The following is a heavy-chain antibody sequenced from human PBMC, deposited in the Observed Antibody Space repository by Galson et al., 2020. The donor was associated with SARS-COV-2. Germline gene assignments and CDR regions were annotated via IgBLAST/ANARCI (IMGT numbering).Heavy chain of an antibody. CDR2: IWYDGSNK. V-gene: IGHV3-33*06. CDR3: AKGLWDYYDSSGSPDAFDI. J-gene: IGHJ3*02. D-gene: IGHD3-22*01. CDR1: GFTFSSYG. Sequence: GESLKISCAASGFTFSSYGMHWVRQAPGKGLEWVAVIWYDGSNKYYADSVKGRFTISRDNSKNTLYLQMNSLRAEDTAVYYCAKGLWDYYDSSGSPDAFDIWGQGTMVTVSS.